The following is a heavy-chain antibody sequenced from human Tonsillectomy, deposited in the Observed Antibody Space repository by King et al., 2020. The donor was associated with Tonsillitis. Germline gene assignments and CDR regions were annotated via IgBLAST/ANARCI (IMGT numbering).Heavy chain of an antibody. CDR2: VYYSGST. J-gene: IGHJ2*01. Sequence: QLQESGPGLVKPSETLSLTCTVSGGSISIYYWSWIRQPPGKGLQWIGNVYYSGSTNYNPSLQGRVTISLDTSKNQFSLKLTSGTAADTAVYFCARWVVVPVAMDRYFDLWGRGTLVTVSS. CDR1: GGSISIYY. CDR3: ARWVVVPVAMDRYFDL. D-gene: IGHD2-2*01. V-gene: IGHV4-59*01.